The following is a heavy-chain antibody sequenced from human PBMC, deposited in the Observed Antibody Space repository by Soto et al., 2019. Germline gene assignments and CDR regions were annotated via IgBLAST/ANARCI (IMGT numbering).Heavy chain of an antibody. Sequence: EVQLVESGGGLVKPGGSLRLSCAASGFTFSSYSMNWVRQAPGKGLEWVSSISSSSSYIYYADSVKGRFTISRDNAKNSLYLQVNSLRAEDTAVYYCARDRTVMVRGVIHYYYGMDVWGQGTTVTVSS. V-gene: IGHV3-21*01. CDR3: ARDRTVMVRGVIHYYYGMDV. CDR2: ISSSSSYI. D-gene: IGHD3-10*01. CDR1: GFTFSSYS. J-gene: IGHJ6*02.